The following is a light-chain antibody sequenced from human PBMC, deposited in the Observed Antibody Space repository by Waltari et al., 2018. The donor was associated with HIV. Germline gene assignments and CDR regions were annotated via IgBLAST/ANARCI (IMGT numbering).Light chain of an antibody. CDR2: KTS. CDR3: QHYNGYPIS. V-gene: IGKV1-5*03. J-gene: IGKJ4*01. Sequence: DIQMTQSPSTLSAYVGDRVTITCRASQSLNGWLAWYQQKSGKAPKLLIYKTSILQNGVPSRFSGSGSGTEITLTISSLQPDDLATYHCQHYNGYPISFGGGTKVEI. CDR1: QSLNGW.